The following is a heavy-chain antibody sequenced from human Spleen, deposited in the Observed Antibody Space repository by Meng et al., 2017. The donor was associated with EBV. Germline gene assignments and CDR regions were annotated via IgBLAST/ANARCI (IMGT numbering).Heavy chain of an antibody. CDR1: GGSIISNNL. V-gene: IGHV4-4*02. J-gene: IGHJ4*02. Sequence: QMQLAALGPGLGKPSGTLSLTCVVSGGSIISNNLWSWVRQPPGKGLEWIGEIFHSGSTNYNPSLKSRVTTSVDKSKNQFSLKLTSVTAADTAVYYCVGGERVAAGASFEYWGQGTLVTVSS. CDR3: VGGERVAAGASFEY. D-gene: IGHD6-13*01. CDR2: IFHSGST.